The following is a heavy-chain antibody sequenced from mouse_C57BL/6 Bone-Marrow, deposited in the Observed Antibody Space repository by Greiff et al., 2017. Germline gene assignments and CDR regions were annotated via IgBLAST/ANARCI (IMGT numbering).Heavy chain of an antibody. V-gene: IGHV1-64*01. D-gene: IGHD1-1*01. Sequence: VKLQESGAELVKPGASVKLSCKASGYTFTSYWMHWVKQRPGQGLEWIGMIHPNSGSTNYNEKFKSKATLTVDKSSSTAYMQLSSLTSEDSAVYYCAREDYYGSSYWYFDVWGTGTTVTVSS. J-gene: IGHJ1*03. CDR2: IHPNSGST. CDR1: GYTFTSYW. CDR3: AREDYYGSSYWYFDV.